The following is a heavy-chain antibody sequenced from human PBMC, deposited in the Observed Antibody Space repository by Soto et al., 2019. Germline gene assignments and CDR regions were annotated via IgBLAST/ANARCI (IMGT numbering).Heavy chain of an antibody. CDR3: ASLSLAGYFDWLYDAFDI. CDR1: GYTFTSYD. CDR2: MNPNSGNT. Sequence: ASVKVSCKASGYTFTSYDINWVRQATGQGLEWMGWMNPNSGNTGYAQKFQGRVTMTRNTSISPAYMELSSLRSEDTAVYYCASLSLAGYFDWLYDAFDIWGQGTMVTVSS. V-gene: IGHV1-8*01. J-gene: IGHJ3*02. D-gene: IGHD3-9*01.